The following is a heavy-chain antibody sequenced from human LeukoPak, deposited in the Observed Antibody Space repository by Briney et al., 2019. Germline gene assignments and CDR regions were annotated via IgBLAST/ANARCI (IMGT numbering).Heavy chain of an antibody. CDR1: GGSISSSSYY. J-gene: IGHJ4*02. CDR2: IYYSGST. CDR3: ATSNFWSGYSDY. V-gene: IGHV4-39*01. Sequence: PSETLSLTCTVSGGSISSSSYYWGWTRQPPGKGLEWIGSIYYSGSTYYNPSLKSRVTISVDTSKDQFSLKVNSVTAADTAVYYCATSNFWSGYSDYWGQGTLVTVSS. D-gene: IGHD3-3*01.